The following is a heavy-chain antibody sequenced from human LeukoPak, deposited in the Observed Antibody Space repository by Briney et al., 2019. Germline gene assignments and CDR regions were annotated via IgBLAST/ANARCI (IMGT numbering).Heavy chain of an antibody. J-gene: IGHJ4*02. CDR2: IYYSGST. CDR1: GGSIGSYY. CDR3: ARLPRVGGYSGYDPAFDY. D-gene: IGHD5-12*01. V-gene: IGHV4-59*08. Sequence: PSETLSLTCTVSGGSIGSYYWSWIRQPPGKGLEWLGYIYYSGSTNYNPSLKSRVTISVDTSKNQFSLKLSSVTAADTAVYYCARLPRVGGYSGYDPAFDYWGQGTLVTVSS.